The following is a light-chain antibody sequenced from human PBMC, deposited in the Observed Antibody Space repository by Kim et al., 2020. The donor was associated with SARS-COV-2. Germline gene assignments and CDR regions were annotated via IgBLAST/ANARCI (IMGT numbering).Light chain of an antibody. CDR2: LAS. Sequence: DIQMTRSPSTLSASVGDRVTITCRASQSISTWLAWYQQKPGKAPNLLIYLASTLQSGVPSRFSGSGSGTEFTLTIDSLQPDDFATYYCQHYSRFPYTFGQGTKLEI. V-gene: IGKV1-5*03. CDR3: QHYSRFPYT. J-gene: IGKJ2*01. CDR1: QSISTW.